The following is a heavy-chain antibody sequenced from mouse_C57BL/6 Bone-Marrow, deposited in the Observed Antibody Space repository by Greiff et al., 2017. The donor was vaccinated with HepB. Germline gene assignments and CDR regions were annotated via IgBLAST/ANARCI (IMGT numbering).Heavy chain of an antibody. CDR2: IYPGDGDT. Sequence: LVESGPELVKPGASVKISCKASGYAFSSSWMNWVKQRPGKGLEWIGRIYPGDGDTNYNGKFKGKATLTADKSSSTAYMQLSSLTSEDSAVYFCARKGTTVVFDYWGQGTTLTVSS. CDR1: GYAFSSSW. J-gene: IGHJ2*01. D-gene: IGHD1-1*01. CDR3: ARKGTTVVFDY. V-gene: IGHV1-82*01.